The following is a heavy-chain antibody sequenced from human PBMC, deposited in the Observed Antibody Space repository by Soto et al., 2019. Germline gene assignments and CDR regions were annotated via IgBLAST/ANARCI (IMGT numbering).Heavy chain of an antibody. CDR1: GFTFSSYA. CDR2: ISGSGGST. V-gene: IGHV3-23*04. CDR3: AGAAARNSVYYYYGMDV. J-gene: IGHJ6*02. D-gene: IGHD6-13*01. Sequence: VQLVESGGGVVQPGRSLRLSCAASGFTFSSYAMSWVRQAPGKGLEWVSAISGSGGSTYYADSVKGRFTISRDNSKNTLYLQMNSLRAEDTAVYYCAGAAARNSVYYYYGMDVWGQGTTVTVSS.